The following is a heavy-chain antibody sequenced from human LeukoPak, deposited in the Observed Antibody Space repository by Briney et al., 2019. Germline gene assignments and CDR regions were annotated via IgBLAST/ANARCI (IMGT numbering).Heavy chain of an antibody. Sequence: KPSETLSLTCTVSGGSISSYYWSWIRQPPGKGLEWIGYIYYSGSTNYNPSLKSRVTISVDKSKNQFSLRLSSVTAADTAVYYCAAYRTTVTTPFDYWGQGTLVTVSS. CDR2: IYYSGST. CDR3: AAYRTTVTTPFDY. D-gene: IGHD4-17*01. V-gene: IGHV4-59*12. CDR1: GGSISSYY. J-gene: IGHJ4*02.